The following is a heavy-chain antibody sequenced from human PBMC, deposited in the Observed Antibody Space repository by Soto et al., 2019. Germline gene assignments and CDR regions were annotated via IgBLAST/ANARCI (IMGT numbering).Heavy chain of an antibody. D-gene: IGHD6-25*01. CDR2: ISNDGSSI. CDR3: ARDHAGGRTLQRPD. V-gene: IGHV3-11*01. J-gene: IGHJ4*02. CDR1: GFTFSDYY. Sequence: QVQLVESGGGLVQPGGSLRLSCAASGFTFSDYYMSWVRQAPGKGLEWISLISNDGSSIYYADSVKGRFTISRDNAKNSLYLQMNDLRVEDTAVYCCARDHAGGRTLQRPDWGQGTRVIVSS.